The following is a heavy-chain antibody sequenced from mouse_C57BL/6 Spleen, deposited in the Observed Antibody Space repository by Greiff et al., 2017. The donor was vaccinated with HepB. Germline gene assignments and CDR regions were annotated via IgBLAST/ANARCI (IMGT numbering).Heavy chain of an antibody. CDR2: ISGGGGNT. J-gene: IGHJ3*01. CDR1: GFTFSSYT. Sequence: DVMLVESGGGLVKPGGSLKLSCAASGFTFSSYTMSWVRQTPEKRLEWVATISGGGGNTYYPDSVKGRFTISRDNAKNTLYLQMSSLRSEDTALYYCASITTVVATGPLAYWGQGTLVTVSA. CDR3: ASITTVVATGPLAY. V-gene: IGHV5-9*01. D-gene: IGHD1-1*01.